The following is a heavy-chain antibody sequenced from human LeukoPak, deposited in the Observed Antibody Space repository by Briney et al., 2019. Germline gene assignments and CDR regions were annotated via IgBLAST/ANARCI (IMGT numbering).Heavy chain of an antibody. J-gene: IGHJ6*02. Sequence: RTGGSLRLSCAASGFTFDDYGMSWVRQAPGKGLEWVSGINWNGGSTGYADSVKGRFTISRDNSKNTLYLQMNSLRAEGTAVYYCAGDSLAAAGMYYYYYGMDVWGQGTTVTVSS. CDR3: AGDSLAAAGMYYYYYGMDV. V-gene: IGHV3-20*04. CDR2: INWNGGST. CDR1: GFTFDDYG. D-gene: IGHD6-13*01.